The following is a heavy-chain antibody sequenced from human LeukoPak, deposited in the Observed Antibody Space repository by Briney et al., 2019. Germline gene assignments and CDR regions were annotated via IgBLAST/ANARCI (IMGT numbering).Heavy chain of an antibody. CDR3: AELGITMIGGV. CDR1: GFIFSDHH. CDR2: ISSSGSTI. V-gene: IGHV3-11*04. D-gene: IGHD3-10*02. Sequence: PGGSLRLSCPASGFIFSDHHMDWVRQAPGKGLEWVSYISSSGSTIYHADSVKGRFTISRDNAKNSLYLQMNSLRAEDTAVYYCAELGITMIGGVWGKGTTVTISS. J-gene: IGHJ6*04.